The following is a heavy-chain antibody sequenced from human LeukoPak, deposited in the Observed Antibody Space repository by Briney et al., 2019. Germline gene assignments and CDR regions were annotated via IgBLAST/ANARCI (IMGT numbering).Heavy chain of an antibody. CDR3: ARHAYYYYGMDV. CDR1: GVSISSYY. CDR2: IYYSGST. Sequence: SSETLSLTCTVSGVSISSYYWSWIRQPPGKGLEWIGYIYYSGSTNYNPSLKSRVTISVDTSKNQFSLNLTSVTAADTAVYYCARHAYYYYGMDVWGQGTTVTVSS. J-gene: IGHJ6*02. V-gene: IGHV4-59*01.